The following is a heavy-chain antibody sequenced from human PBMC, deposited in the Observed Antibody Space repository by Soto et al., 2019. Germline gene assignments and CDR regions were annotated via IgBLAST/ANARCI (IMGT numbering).Heavy chain of an antibody. CDR3: ARAQVPFLEAAKNWFDP. V-gene: IGHV1-69*01. D-gene: IGHD3-3*01. CDR2: IIPIFGTT. J-gene: IGHJ5*02. CDR1: GGTFISDG. Sequence: QVQLVQSGAEVKKPGSSVKVSCKASGGTFISDGITWVRHAPGQGLEWMGGIIPIFGTTNYAEKFQGRVTITADESMNTAYMELSSLRSEDTAVYYCARAQVPFLEAAKNWFDPWGQGTLVTVSS.